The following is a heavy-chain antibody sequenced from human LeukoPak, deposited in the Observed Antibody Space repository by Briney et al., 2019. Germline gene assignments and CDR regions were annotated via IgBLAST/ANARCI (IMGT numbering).Heavy chain of an antibody. CDR1: GFTVSSNY. CDR2: IYSGGST. D-gene: IGHD4-17*01. Sequence: GGSLRLSCAASGFTVSSNYMSWVRQAPGKGLEWVSVIYSGGSTYYADSVKGRFTISRDNSKNTLHLQMNSLRAEDTAVYYCASTAHPYYFDYWGQGTLVTVSS. CDR3: ASTAHPYYFDY. J-gene: IGHJ4*02. V-gene: IGHV3-53*01.